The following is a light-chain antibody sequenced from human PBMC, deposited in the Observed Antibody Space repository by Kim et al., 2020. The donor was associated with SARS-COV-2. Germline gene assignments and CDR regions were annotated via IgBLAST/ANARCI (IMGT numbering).Light chain of an antibody. Sequence: SPGERAPLSCRASQSVSSSYLAWYQQKPGQAPRLLIYGASSRATGIPDRFSGSGSGTDSTLTISRLEPEDFAVYYCQQYGSSPLYSFGQGTKLEI. CDR2: GAS. V-gene: IGKV3-20*01. CDR1: QSVSSSY. J-gene: IGKJ2*03. CDR3: QQYGSSPLYS.